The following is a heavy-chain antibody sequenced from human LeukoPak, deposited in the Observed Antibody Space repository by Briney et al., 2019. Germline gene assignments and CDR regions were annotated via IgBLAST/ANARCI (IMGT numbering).Heavy chain of an antibody. V-gene: IGHV4-4*07. CDR2: IYTSGSI. CDR1: DGSISGYY. D-gene: IGHD4-23*01. J-gene: IGHJ3*02. Sequence: SETLSLTCTVSDGSISGYYWSWIRQPAGKGLEWIGRIYTSGSINYNPSLKSRVTMSVDTSKNHFSLKLSSVTAADTAVYYCARGPQDYGGHSDYNDGFDIWGQGTMVTVSS. CDR3: ARGPQDYGGHSDYNDGFDI.